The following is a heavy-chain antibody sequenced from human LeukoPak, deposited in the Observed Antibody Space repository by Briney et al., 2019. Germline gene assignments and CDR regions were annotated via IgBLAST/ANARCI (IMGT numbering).Heavy chain of an antibody. V-gene: IGHV3-53*01. CDR2: IYSGGSI. J-gene: IGHJ4*02. CDR1: GFTVSINY. D-gene: IGHD3-9*01. Sequence: GRSLRLSCAASGFTVSINYMSWVRQAPGKGLEWVSVIYSGGSIYYANSVKGRFTISRDNAKNSLYLQMNSLRAEDTAVYYCAGASLTLYYFDYWGQGTLVTVSS. CDR3: AGASLTLYYFDY.